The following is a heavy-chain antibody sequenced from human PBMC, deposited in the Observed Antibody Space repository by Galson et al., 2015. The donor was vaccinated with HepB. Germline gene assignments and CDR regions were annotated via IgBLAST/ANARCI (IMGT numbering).Heavy chain of an antibody. CDR3: VAGYSSSWYDY. D-gene: IGHD6-13*01. CDR2: INAGNGNT. CDR1: GYTFTSYA. V-gene: IGHV1-3*01. Sequence: CKASGYTFTSYAMHWVRQAPGQRLEWMGWINAGNGNTKYSQKFQGRVTITRDTSASTAYMELSSLRSEDTAVYYCVAGYSSSWYDYWGQGTLVTVSS. J-gene: IGHJ4*02.